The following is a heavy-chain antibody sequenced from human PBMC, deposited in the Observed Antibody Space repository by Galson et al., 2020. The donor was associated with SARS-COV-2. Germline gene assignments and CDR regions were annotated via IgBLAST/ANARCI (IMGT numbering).Heavy chain of an antibody. CDR3: ARDLTYGDYVVSEDRQARNDY. J-gene: IGHJ4*02. D-gene: IGHD4-17*01. V-gene: IGHV1-18*01. CDR2: ISAYNGNT. CDR1: GYTFTSYG. Sequence: ASVKVSCKASGYTFTSYGISWVRQAPGQGLEWMGWISAYNGNTNYAQKLQGRVTMTTDTSTSTAYMELRSLRSDDTAVYYCARDLTYGDYVVSEDRQARNDYWGQGTLVTVSS.